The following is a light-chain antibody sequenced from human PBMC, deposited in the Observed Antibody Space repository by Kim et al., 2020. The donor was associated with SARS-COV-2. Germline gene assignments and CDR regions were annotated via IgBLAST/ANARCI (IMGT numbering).Light chain of an antibody. V-gene: IGKV6D-21*02. Sequence: EIVLTQSPAYQSVTPKEKVTITCRASQSIDTKLHWYQQKPDQSPKLLINYASQSLSGVSSRFSGSGSGTDFTLTINSLEAEGVAAYYCHQSDNLPFTFGPRAKVDIK. CDR1: QSIDTK. J-gene: IGKJ3*01. CDR2: YAS. CDR3: HQSDNLPFT.